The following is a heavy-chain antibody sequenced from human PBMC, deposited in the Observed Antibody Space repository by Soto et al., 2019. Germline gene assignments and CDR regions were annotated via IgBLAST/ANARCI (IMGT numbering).Heavy chain of an antibody. CDR1: GYTFTSYG. Sequence: QVQLVQSGAEVTKPGASVKVSCKASGYTFTSYGISWVRQAPGQGLEWMGWISAYNGNTNYAQKLQGRVTMTTDTSTSTAYMELRSLRSDDTAVYYCAKVQYCSGGSCYNTRYDYWGQGTLVTVSS. D-gene: IGHD2-15*01. CDR3: AKVQYCSGGSCYNTRYDY. V-gene: IGHV1-18*01. CDR2: ISAYNGNT. J-gene: IGHJ4*02.